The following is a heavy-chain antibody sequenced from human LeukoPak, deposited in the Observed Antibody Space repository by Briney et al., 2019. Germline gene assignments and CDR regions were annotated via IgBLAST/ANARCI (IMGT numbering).Heavy chain of an antibody. V-gene: IGHV4-34*01. J-gene: IGHJ4*02. CDR2: INHSGST. CDR1: GGSFSGYY. Sequence: SETLSLTCAVYGGSFSGYYWSWIRQPPGKGVGWVGEINHSGSTNYNPSLKSRVTISVDASKNQFSLKLSSVTAADTAVYYCARGGWELPEGSLDYWGQGTLVTVSS. CDR3: ARGGWELPEGSLDY. D-gene: IGHD1-26*01.